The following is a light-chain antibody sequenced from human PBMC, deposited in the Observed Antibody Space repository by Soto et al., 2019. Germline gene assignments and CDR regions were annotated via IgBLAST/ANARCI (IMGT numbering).Light chain of an antibody. J-gene: IGKJ4*01. CDR3: QQYGTSAPLT. CDR2: GPS. CDR1: QSISSTF. Sequence: TVLTQSPGTLSLSPGERATLSCRASQSISSTFVAWYQQKPGQAPRLLIYGPSSRATGIPDRFSGSGSGTDFTLTISRLEPEDFAMYFCQQYGTSAPLTFGGGTKVEIK. V-gene: IGKV3-20*01.